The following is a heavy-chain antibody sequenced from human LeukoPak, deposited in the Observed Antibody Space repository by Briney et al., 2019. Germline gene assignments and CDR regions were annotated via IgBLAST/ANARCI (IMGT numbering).Heavy chain of an antibody. J-gene: IGHJ6*02. Sequence: GGSLRLSCAASGFTFSSYSMNWARQAPGKGLEWVSSISSSSSYIYHADSVKGRFTISRDNAKNSLYLQMNSLRAEDTAVYYCAREYSSSWYDYYYGMDVWGQGTTVAVSS. V-gene: IGHV3-21*01. D-gene: IGHD6-13*01. CDR1: GFTFSSYS. CDR3: AREYSSSWYDYYYGMDV. CDR2: ISSSSSYI.